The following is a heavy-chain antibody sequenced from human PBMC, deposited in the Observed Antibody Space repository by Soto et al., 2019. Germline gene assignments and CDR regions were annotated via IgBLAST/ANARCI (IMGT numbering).Heavy chain of an antibody. CDR3: ASVLDFPNDGAFDY. V-gene: IGHV4-59*01. Sequence: PSETLSLTCTVSGGSISSYYRSWIRQPPGKGLEWIGYIYYSGSTNYNPSLKSRVTISVDTSKNQFSLKLSSVTAADTAVYYCASVLDFPNDGAFDYWGQGTLVTVSS. CDR2: IYYSGST. CDR1: GGSISSYY. D-gene: IGHD2-8*01. J-gene: IGHJ4*02.